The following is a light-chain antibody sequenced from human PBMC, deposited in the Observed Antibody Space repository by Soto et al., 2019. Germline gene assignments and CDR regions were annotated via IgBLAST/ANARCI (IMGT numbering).Light chain of an antibody. CDR2: AAS. Sequence: DIQMTQSPSSLSASVGDRVTITCRASQRISSYLNWYQQKPGKAPKLLIYAASSLQSGFPSRFSGSGSGTDFTLTISSLQPEDFATYYCQQSYSTPFTFGPGTKVDIK. CDR3: QQSYSTPFT. J-gene: IGKJ3*01. CDR1: QRISSY. V-gene: IGKV1-39*01.